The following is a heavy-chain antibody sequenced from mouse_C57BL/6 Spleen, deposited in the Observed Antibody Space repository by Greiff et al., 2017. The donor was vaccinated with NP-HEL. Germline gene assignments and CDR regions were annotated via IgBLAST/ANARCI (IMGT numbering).Heavy chain of an antibody. CDR2: INPSSGYT. Sequence: VQLQQSGAELAKPGASVKLSCKASGYTFTSYWMHWVKQRPGQGLEWIGYINPSSGYTKYNQKFKDKATLTADKSSSTAYMQLSSLTYEDSAVYYCARSEANWDWYFDVWGTRTTVTVSS. CDR1: GYTFTSYW. CDR3: ARSEANWDWYFDV. D-gene: IGHD4-1*01. V-gene: IGHV1-7*01. J-gene: IGHJ1*03.